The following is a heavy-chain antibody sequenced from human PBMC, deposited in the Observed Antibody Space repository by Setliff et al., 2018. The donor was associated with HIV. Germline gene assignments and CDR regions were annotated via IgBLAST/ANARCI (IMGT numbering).Heavy chain of an antibody. CDR2: INPKSGDT. D-gene: IGHD5-12*01. J-gene: IGHJ4*02. CDR3: VRDPRFSGYAQAFDF. CDR1: GYTFDAKY. V-gene: IGHV1-2*02. Sequence: ASVKVSCKTSGYTFDAKYINWVRLAPGRGLEWMGVINPKSGDTNYAQKFQGRVTMTRDTSISTAYMELDRLGSDDTAVYYCVRDPRFSGYAQAFDFWGQGSLVTVSS.